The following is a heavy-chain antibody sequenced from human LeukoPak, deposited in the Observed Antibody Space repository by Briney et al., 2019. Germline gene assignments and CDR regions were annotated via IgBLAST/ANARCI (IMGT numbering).Heavy chain of an antibody. CDR3: ARWAYSDYDS. J-gene: IGHJ5*01. D-gene: IGHD4-11*01. CDR1: TFTFSSYA. CDR2: ISAGADST. Sequence: GGSLRLSCAASTFTFSSYAMRCVRQAPGKGLEWVSAISAGADSTYYADSVQGRFTISRDNSKNTLFLQMSGLRAEDTAVYFCARWAYSDYDSSGQGTRVTVSS. V-gene: IGHV3-23*01.